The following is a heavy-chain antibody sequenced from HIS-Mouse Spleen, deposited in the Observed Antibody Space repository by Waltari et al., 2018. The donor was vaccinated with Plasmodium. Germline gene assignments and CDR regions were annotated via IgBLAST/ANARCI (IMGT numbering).Heavy chain of an antibody. J-gene: IGHJ4*02. CDR2: INHSGST. D-gene: IGHD3-10*01. Sequence: TCAVYGGSFSGYYWSWIRQHPGKGLEWIGEINHSGSTNYNPSLKSRVTISVDTSKNQFSLKLSSVTAADTAVYYCASSGSGSYYYWGQGTLVTVSS. CDR3: ASSGSGSYYY. CDR1: GGSFSGYY. V-gene: IGHV4-34*01.